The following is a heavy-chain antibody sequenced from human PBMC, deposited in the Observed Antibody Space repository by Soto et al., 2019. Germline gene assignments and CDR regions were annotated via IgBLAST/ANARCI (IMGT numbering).Heavy chain of an antibody. V-gene: IGHV3-48*02. Sequence: EVHLVESGGGLVQPGGSLRLSCAASGFTFSSYSLNWVRQAPGKGLEWVSYITSSGTTVYYADSVRGRFTISRDNAKNSLYLQMNSLGDDDTAVYYCARGSSNWAYYFDVWGQGTLVNVSS. CDR1: GFTFSSYS. CDR3: ARGSSNWAYYFDV. J-gene: IGHJ4*02. CDR2: ITSSGTTV. D-gene: IGHD6-13*01.